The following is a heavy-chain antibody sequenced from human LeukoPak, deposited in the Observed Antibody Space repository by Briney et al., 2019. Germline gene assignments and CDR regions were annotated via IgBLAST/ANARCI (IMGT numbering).Heavy chain of an antibody. J-gene: IGHJ4*02. CDR1: GFIFRNYA. CDR3: AKEVEPATAAY. CDR2: ISGGGETT. Sequence: QPGGSLRLSCAASGFIFRNYAMSWVRQAPGKGLEWVSAISGGGETTYYADSVRGRFTISRDNSKNTLYLQMNSLRAEDTGVYYCAKEVEPATAAYWGQGTLVTVSS. V-gene: IGHV3-23*01. D-gene: IGHD2-15*01.